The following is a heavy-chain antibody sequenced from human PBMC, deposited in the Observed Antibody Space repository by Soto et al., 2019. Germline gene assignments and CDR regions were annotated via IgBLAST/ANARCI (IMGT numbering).Heavy chain of an antibody. V-gene: IGHV4-59*01. CDR2: IYYSGST. J-gene: IGHJ6*02. CDR3: ARARQSRYYYYYGMDV. CDR1: GGSISSYY. Sequence: QVQLQESGPGLVKPSETLSLTCTVSGGSISSYYWSWIRQPPGKGLEWIGYIYYSGSTNYNPSLKSRVTISVDTSKNQFSLKLSSVTAADTAVYYCARARQSRYYYYYGMDVWGQGTTVTVSS.